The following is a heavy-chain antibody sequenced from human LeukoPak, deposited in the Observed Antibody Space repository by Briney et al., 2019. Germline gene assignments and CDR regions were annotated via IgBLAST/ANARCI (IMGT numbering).Heavy chain of an antibody. Sequence: SETLSLTCSVSGGSISSNAWSWIRQPAGKGLEWIGRIYSSSTTNYNPSLASRVTMSVDTSKNQFSLKLTSVTAADTAVYYCARGPSYYDVLQDYWGQGTLVTVSS. D-gene: IGHD3-9*01. CDR3: ARGPSYYDVLQDY. CDR1: GGSISSNA. CDR2: IYSSSTT. J-gene: IGHJ4*02. V-gene: IGHV4-4*07.